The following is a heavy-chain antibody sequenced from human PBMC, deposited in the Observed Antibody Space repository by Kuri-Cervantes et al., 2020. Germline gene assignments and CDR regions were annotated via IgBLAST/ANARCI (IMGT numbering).Heavy chain of an antibody. J-gene: IGHJ4*02. D-gene: IGHD2-15*01. CDR3: ARGGCSGGSCYSFFYY. CDR2: IYPGDSDT. Sequence: KVSCKASGGTFSSYAISWVRQAPGQGLEWMGIIYPGDSDTRYSPSFQGQVTISAIKSISTAYLQWTSLKASDTAMYYCARGGCSGGSCYSFFYYWGQGTLVTVSS. CDR1: GGTFSSYA. V-gene: IGHV5-51*01.